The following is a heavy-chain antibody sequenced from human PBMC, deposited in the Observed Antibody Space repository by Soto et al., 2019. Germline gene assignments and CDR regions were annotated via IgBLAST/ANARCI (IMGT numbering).Heavy chain of an antibody. V-gene: IGHV4-31*03. CDR3: ASGDLGYCSSTSCPEPIDY. Sequence: TLSLTCTVSGGSISRGGYYWSWIRQHPGKGLEWIGYIYYSGSTYYNPSLKSRVTISVDTSKNQFSLKLSSVTAADTAVYYCASGDLGYCSSTSCPEPIDYWGQGTLVTVSS. CDR1: GGSISRGGYY. J-gene: IGHJ4*02. D-gene: IGHD2-2*01. CDR2: IYYSGST.